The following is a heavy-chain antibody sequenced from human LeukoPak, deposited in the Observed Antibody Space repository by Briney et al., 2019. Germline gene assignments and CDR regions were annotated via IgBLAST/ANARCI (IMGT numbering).Heavy chain of an antibody. CDR1: GFTFSSYE. Sequence: GGSLRLSCAASGFTFSSYEMNWVRQAPGKGLEWVSSITSSSSYIYYSDSVKGRFTISRDNAKNSMYLQMNSLRAEDTAVYYCARCGGGNPRWFDPWGQGTLVTVSS. J-gene: IGHJ5*02. CDR2: ITSSSSYI. V-gene: IGHV3-21*01. D-gene: IGHD4-23*01. CDR3: ARCGGGNPRWFDP.